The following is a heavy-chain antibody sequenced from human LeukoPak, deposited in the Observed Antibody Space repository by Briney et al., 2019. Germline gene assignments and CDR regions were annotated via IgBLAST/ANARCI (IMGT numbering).Heavy chain of an antibody. CDR2: VYYSGST. D-gene: IGHD3-3*01. J-gene: IGHJ4*02. V-gene: IGHV4-39*01. CDR1: GGSISSSSYY. CDR3: ARHGPLYDIWSAQFYFDY. Sequence: SSETLSLTCTVSGGSISSSSYYWGWIRQPPGKGLEWIGSVYYSGSTYYNPSLKSRVTISVDTSKNQFSLTLSSVTAADTALYYCARHGPLYDIWSAQFYFDYWGQGTLVAVSS.